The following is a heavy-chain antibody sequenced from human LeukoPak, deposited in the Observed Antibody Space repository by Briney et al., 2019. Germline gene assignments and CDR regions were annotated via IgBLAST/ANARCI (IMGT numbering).Heavy chain of an antibody. D-gene: IGHD2-21*02. CDR1: GFTFSSYW. V-gene: IGHV3-21*04. CDR2: VSRSSSGT. Sequence: GGSLRLSCAASGFTFSSYWMNWVRQAPGKGLVWVSSVSRSSSGTYYADSVKGRFTISRDNAKNSLYLQMNSLRAEDTAVYYCAKGSGDPFDPWGQGTLVTVSS. CDR3: AKGSGDPFDP. J-gene: IGHJ5*02.